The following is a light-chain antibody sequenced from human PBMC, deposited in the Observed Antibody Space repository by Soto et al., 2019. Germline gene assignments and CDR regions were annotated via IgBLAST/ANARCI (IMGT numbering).Light chain of an antibody. CDR3: YSYATGSTSRV. CDR1: SSDVGSYNL. V-gene: IGLV2-23*02. Sequence: QSALTQPASVSGSPGQSITISCTGTSSDVGSYNLVSWYQQHPGKAPKLMIYEVSKRPSGVSNRFSGSKSGNTASLTISGLQAEDEAHYYCYSYATGSTSRVFGGGTKVTVL. J-gene: IGLJ3*02. CDR2: EVS.